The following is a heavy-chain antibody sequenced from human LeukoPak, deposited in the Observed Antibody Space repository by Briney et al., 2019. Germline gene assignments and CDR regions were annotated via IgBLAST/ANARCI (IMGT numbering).Heavy chain of an antibody. D-gene: IGHD6-13*01. V-gene: IGHV1-24*01. Sequence: GASVKVSXKVSGYTLTELSMHWVRQAPGKGLEWMGGFDPEDGETIYAQKFQGRVTMTEDTSTDTAYMELSSLRSEDTAVYYCATPVERIAAAGTAFDIWGQGTMVTVSS. CDR1: GYTLTELS. J-gene: IGHJ3*02. CDR2: FDPEDGET. CDR3: ATPVERIAAAGTAFDI.